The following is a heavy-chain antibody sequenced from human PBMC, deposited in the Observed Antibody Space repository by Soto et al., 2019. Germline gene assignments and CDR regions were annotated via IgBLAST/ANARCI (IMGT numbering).Heavy chain of an antibody. CDR3: AREGFDHDSGSESYYHPFDY. V-gene: IGHV3-33*08. D-gene: IGHD3-10*01. Sequence: PGGSLRLSCAASGFTFSSYSMHWVRQAPGKGLEWVAVIWFDGSNRLFADSVKGRFTISRDDSKNTVDLQMNSLRVEDTAVYYCAREGFDHDSGSESYYHPFDYWGQGIPVTVSS. J-gene: IGHJ4*02. CDR1: GFTFSSYS. CDR2: IWFDGSNR.